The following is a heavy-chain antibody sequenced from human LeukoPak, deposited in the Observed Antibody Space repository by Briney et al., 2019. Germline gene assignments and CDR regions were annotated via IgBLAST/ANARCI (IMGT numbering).Heavy chain of an antibody. Sequence: PGGSLRLSCAASGFTFSSYAMHWVRQAPGKGLEWVAVISYDGSNKYYADSVKGRFTISRDNSKNTLYLQMNSLRAEDTAVYYCARVDSSWPRPRYYFDYWGQGTLVTVSS. CDR2: ISYDGSNK. CDR3: ARVDSSWPRPRYYFDY. V-gene: IGHV3-30-3*01. J-gene: IGHJ4*02. CDR1: GFTFSSYA. D-gene: IGHD6-13*01.